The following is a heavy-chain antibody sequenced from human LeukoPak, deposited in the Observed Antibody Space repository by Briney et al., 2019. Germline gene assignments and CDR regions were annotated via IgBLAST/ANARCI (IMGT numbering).Heavy chain of an antibody. CDR3: ALAVDTAMVFRS. J-gene: IGHJ5*02. V-gene: IGHV4-59*12. Sequence: SETLSLTCTVSGGSISSCYWSWLRQPPGKGLEWIGEIYHSGSTNYNPSLKSRVTISVDKSKNQFSLKLSSVTAADTAVYYCALAVDTAMVFRSWGQGTLVTVSS. D-gene: IGHD5-18*01. CDR2: IYHSGST. CDR1: GGSISSCY.